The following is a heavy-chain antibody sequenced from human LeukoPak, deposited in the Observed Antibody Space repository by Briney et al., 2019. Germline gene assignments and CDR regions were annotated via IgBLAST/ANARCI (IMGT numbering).Heavy chain of an antibody. CDR1: GDSVSSNSAA. Sequence: SQTLSLTCAISGDSVSSNSAAWNWIRQSPSRGLEWLGRTYYGSKWSNDFAVSVKSRITINPDTSKNQFSLQLNSVTPEDTAVYYCARPALGTFYFDYWGQGTLVTVSS. V-gene: IGHV6-1*01. J-gene: IGHJ4*02. CDR2: TYYGSKWSN. CDR3: ARPALGTFYFDY. D-gene: IGHD2/OR15-2a*01.